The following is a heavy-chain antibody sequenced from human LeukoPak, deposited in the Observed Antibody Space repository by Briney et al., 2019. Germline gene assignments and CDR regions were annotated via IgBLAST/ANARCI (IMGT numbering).Heavy chain of an antibody. CDR2: IYYSGST. D-gene: IGHD3-10*01. Sequence: SETLSLTCTVSGGSISSGDYYWSWIRQPPGKGLEWIGYIYYSGSTYYNPSLKSRVTISVDTSKNQFSLKLSSVTAADTAVYYCAREGYYGSTGAFDIWGQGTMVTVSS. J-gene: IGHJ3*02. CDR1: GGSISSGDYY. CDR3: AREGYYGSTGAFDI. V-gene: IGHV4-30-4*01.